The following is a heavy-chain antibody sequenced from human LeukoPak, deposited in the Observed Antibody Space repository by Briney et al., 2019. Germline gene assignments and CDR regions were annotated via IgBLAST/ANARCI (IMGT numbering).Heavy chain of an antibody. CDR3: ARNYYGSRSSDAFDV. Sequence: ASVKVSCKXSGYTFTNYGITWMRQTPGQGLERMGWISASNGNTNYAQRFQGRITMTTDTSTSTVYMELRSLTSDDTAVYYCARNYYGSRSSDAFDVWGQGASVVVSS. CDR2: ISASNGNT. J-gene: IGHJ3*01. CDR1: GYTFTNYG. V-gene: IGHV1-18*01. D-gene: IGHD3-10*01.